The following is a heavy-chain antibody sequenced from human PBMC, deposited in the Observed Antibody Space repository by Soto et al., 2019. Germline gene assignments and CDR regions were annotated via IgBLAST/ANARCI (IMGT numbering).Heavy chain of an antibody. CDR1: GYTFTSYA. CDR3: ARAGAAYGSGIDLDY. J-gene: IGHJ4*02. V-gene: IGHV1-3*01. Sequence: ASVKVSCKASGYTFTSYAMHWVRQAPGQRLEWMGWINAGNGNTKYSQKFQGRVTITRDTSASTAYMELSSLRSEDTAVYYCARAGAAYGSGIDLDYWGQGTLVTVSS. CDR2: INAGNGNT. D-gene: IGHD3-10*01.